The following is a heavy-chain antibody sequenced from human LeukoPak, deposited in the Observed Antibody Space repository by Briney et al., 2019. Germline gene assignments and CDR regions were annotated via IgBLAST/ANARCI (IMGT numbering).Heavy chain of an antibody. V-gene: IGHV3-7*01. CDR2: IKQDGSEK. CDR1: GFTFSSYA. CDR3: ARARFETTVTALVRKKNYYYYYMDV. J-gene: IGHJ6*03. Sequence: AGGSLRLSCAASGFTFSSYAMTWVRQAPGKGLEWVANIKQDGSEKYYVDSVKGRFTISRDNAKNSLYLQMNSLRVEDTAVYYCARARFETTVTALVRKKNYYYYYMDVWGKGTTVTVSS. D-gene: IGHD4-17*01.